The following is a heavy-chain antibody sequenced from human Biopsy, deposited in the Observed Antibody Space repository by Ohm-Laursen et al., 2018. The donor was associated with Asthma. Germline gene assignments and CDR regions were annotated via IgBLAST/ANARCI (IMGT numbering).Heavy chain of an antibody. Sequence: GTLSLTCTASGGSASSGSYYWSWIRQPPGKGLAWVSYISYSGSTDYNPSLKSRLTISMDTSKNQFSLKLSSVTAADTAVHYCARVPTTLRYFDLWAVAPWSLSPQ. V-gene: IGHV4-61*01. CDR2: ISYSGST. J-gene: IGHJ2*01. CDR1: GGSASSGSYY. D-gene: IGHD2-15*01. CDR3: ARVPTTLRYFDL.